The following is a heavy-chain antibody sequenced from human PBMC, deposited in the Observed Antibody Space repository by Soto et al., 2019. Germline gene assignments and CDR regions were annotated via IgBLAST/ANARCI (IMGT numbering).Heavy chain of an antibody. D-gene: IGHD4-4*01. J-gene: IGHJ4*02. CDR2: ISGYKENT. Sequence: QIHLVQSGAEVKKPGASVKVSCKASGYSFTRHGITWVRQAPGQGLEWMGWISGYKENTEYAQKFPDRLTMTLATSANTAYMELRTLTSADTAVYQCARDSNAEDDSYYFDYWGQGTLVTFSS. V-gene: IGHV1-18*01. CDR1: GYSFTRHG. CDR3: ARDSNAEDDSYYFDY.